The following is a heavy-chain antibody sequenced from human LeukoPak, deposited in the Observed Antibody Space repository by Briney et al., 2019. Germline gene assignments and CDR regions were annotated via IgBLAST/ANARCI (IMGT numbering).Heavy chain of an antibody. CDR3: TTEGGWSLYFDY. Sequence: GGSLRLSCAASGLTLSGSAMHWVRQASGKGLEWVGRIRSKANSYATAYAASVEGRFAISRDDSKNTAYLQMNSLKTEDTAVYYCTTEGGWSLYFDYWGQGTLVTVSS. CDR2: IRSKANSYAT. J-gene: IGHJ4*02. D-gene: IGHD2-15*01. CDR1: GLTLSGSA. V-gene: IGHV3-73*01.